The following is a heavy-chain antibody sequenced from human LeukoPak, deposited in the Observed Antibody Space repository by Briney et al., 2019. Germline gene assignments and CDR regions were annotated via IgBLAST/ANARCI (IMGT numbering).Heavy chain of an antibody. D-gene: IGHD5-18*01. V-gene: IGHV3-23*01. Sequence: GGSLRLSCAASGFTFGTYAMSWVRQALGKGLEWVSAIGGSGGSTYYADSVKGRFTISRDNSKNTLYLQMNSLRAEDTAVYCCAKGGYSYGYFDSWGQGTLVTVSS. J-gene: IGHJ4*02. CDR2: IGGSGGST. CDR1: GFTFGTYA. CDR3: AKGGYSYGYFDS.